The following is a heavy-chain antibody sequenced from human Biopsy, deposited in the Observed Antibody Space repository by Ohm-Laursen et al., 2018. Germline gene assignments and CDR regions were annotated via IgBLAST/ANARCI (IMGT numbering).Heavy chain of an antibody. V-gene: IGHV4-59*02. Sequence: GTLSLTWLVSGDSVTKYYWSWIRQPPGKGLEWIGHIYYSVMTNYNPSLQSRVSISVDTSRNQVSLTLSSVTAADTAVYYCARDSGILNYGNFKYYHYYGMDVWGQGTRVTVSS. J-gene: IGHJ6*02. CDR1: GDSVTKYY. D-gene: IGHD4-11*01. CDR3: ARDSGILNYGNFKYYHYYGMDV. CDR2: IYYSVMT.